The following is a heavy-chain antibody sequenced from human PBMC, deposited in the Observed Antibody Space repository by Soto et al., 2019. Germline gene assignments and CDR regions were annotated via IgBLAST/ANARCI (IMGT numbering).Heavy chain of an antibody. Sequence: SETLSLTCTVSGGSIHSYYWTWIRQPPGKGLEWLGYIFYSGSTFYNPSLKSRVTISIHTSKSQFSLQLTSVTAADTAVYYCARGAADTAMVDSWGQGTLVTVSS. CDR2: IFYSGST. V-gene: IGHV4-59*01. CDR1: GGSIHSYY. CDR3: ARGAADTAMVDS. J-gene: IGHJ4*02. D-gene: IGHD5-18*01.